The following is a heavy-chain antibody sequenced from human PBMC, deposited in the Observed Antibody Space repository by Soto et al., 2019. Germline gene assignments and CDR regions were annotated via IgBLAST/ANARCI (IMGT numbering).Heavy chain of an antibody. CDR1: GFTFSSYG. CDR3: QTPLSVGVDY. J-gene: IGHJ4*02. D-gene: IGHD1-26*01. Sequence: QTGGSLRLSCAASGFTFSSYGMHWVRQAPGKGLEWVAVISYDGSNKYYADSVKGRFTISRDNSKNTLYLQMNSLRAEDTAVYYCQTPLSVGVDYWGQGTLVTVSS. CDR2: ISYDGSNK. V-gene: IGHV3-30*03.